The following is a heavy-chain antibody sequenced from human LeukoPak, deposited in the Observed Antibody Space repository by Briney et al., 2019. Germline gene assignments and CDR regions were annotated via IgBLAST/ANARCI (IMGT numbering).Heavy chain of an antibody. Sequence: PGGSLRPSCAASGFTFSNYWMSWVRQAPGKGLEWVANINQDGSGKYYVDSVKGRFTISRDNAKNSLYLQMSSLRAEDTAVYYCARGSSWGGDYWGQGTLVTVSS. CDR2: INQDGSGK. CDR1: GFTFSNYW. J-gene: IGHJ4*02. D-gene: IGHD1-26*01. V-gene: IGHV3-7*03. CDR3: ARGSSWGGDY.